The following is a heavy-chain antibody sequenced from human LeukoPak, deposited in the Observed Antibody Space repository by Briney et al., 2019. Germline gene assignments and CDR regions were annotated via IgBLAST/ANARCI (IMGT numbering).Heavy chain of an antibody. CDR1: GFTFSSYW. Sequence: PGGSLRLSCAASGFTFSSYWMHWVRQAPGKGLVWVSRINSDGSSTSYADSVKGRFTISRDNSKNTLYLQMNSLRAEDTAVYYCARESMDNWNLGDYYYYMDVWGKGTTVTVSS. D-gene: IGHD1-20*01. CDR3: ARESMDNWNLGDYYYYMDV. J-gene: IGHJ6*03. V-gene: IGHV3-74*01. CDR2: INSDGSST.